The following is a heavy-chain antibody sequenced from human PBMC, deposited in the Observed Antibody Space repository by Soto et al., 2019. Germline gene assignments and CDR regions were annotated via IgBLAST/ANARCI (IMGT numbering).Heavy chain of an antibody. D-gene: IGHD6-13*01. J-gene: IGHJ5*02. Sequence: PSVKVSCKASGYTFTSYYMHWVRQAPGQGLEWMGIINPSGGSTSYAQKFQGRVTMTRDTSTSTVYMELSSLRSEDTAVYYCARVEIAEAGQNWFDPWGQGTLVTVSS. CDR2: INPSGGST. V-gene: IGHV1-46*01. CDR3: ARVEIAEAGQNWFDP. CDR1: GYTFTSYY.